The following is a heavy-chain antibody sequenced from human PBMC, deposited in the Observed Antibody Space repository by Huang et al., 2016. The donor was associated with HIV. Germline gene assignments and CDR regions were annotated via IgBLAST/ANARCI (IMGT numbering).Heavy chain of an antibody. D-gene: IGHD2-2*01. V-gene: IGHV4-34*02. J-gene: IGHJ4*02. Sequence: QVQLQQWGARLWKPSQTLSLHCAVNGGSLSGYFWTWIRQPPGKGLEWMGEINHSGKANDNPSLESRVTISEDTAKNQLSLKLRAVTAADTATYYCARGRGAKDSERAYQYWGQGTLVTVSS. CDR1: GGSLSGYF. CDR3: ARGRGAKDSERAYQY. CDR2: INHSGKA.